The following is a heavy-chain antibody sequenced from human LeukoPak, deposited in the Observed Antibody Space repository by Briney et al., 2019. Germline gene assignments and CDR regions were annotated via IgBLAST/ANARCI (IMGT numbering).Heavy chain of an antibody. CDR3: ARYSYGPFDY. D-gene: IGHD5-18*01. V-gene: IGHV3-30*02. CDR1: GFTFSNFG. Sequence: GGSLRLSCAASGFTFSNFGMHWVRQAPGKGLEWVAFIRFDGTSESYADSVKARFTISRDNSKNTMFLQMNSLRVEDTAIYYCARYSYGPFDYWGQGTPVTVSS. J-gene: IGHJ4*02. CDR2: IRFDGTSE.